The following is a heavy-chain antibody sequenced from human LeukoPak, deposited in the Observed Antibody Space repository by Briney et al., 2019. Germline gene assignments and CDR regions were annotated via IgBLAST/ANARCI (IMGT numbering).Heavy chain of an antibody. J-gene: IGHJ4*02. D-gene: IGHD3-3*01. CDR1: GGSISSSGYY. V-gene: IGHV4-39*01. CDR3: ARRASYDFWSGYFDY. CDR2: IYYSGGT. Sequence: PLETLSLTCSVSGGSISSSGYYCAWIRQPPGKGLEWIGSIYYSGGTYYNPSLKSRVTISVDTSKNQFSLKLSSVTAADTAVYYCARRASYDFWSGYFDYWGQGTLVTVSS.